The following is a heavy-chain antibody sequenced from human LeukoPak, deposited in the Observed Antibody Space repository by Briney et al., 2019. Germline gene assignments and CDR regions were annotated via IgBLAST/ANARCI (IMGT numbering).Heavy chain of an antibody. CDR2: INHSGST. CDR3: ARGGVAVAGVPYYYYGMDV. V-gene: IGHV4-34*01. CDR1: GGSFSGYY. J-gene: IGHJ6*02. D-gene: IGHD6-19*01. Sequence: PSETLSPTCAVYGGSFSGYYWSWIRQPPGKGLEWIGEINHSGSTNYNPSLKSRVTISVDTSKNQFSLKLSSVTAADTAVYYCARGGVAVAGVPYYYYGMDVWGQGTTVTVSS.